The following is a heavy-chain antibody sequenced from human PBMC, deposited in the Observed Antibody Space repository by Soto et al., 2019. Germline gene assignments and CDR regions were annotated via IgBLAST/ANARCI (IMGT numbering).Heavy chain of an antibody. Sequence: PGGSLRLSCAASGFMFSNNAMHWIRQAPGKGLEHVSGVSYNGRSTFYADSVKGRFSISRDNSKNTLFLQMGSLRSEDTAVYYCARPSLGGSILPQAGFDPWGQGTLVTVSP. CDR2: VSYNGRST. J-gene: IGHJ5*02. D-gene: IGHD6-6*01. CDR3: ARPSLGGSILPQAGFDP. CDR1: GFMFSNNA. V-gene: IGHV3-64*02.